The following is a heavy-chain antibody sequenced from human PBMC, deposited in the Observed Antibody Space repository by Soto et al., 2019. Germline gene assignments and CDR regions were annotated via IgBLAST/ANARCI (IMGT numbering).Heavy chain of an antibody. D-gene: IGHD3-10*01. V-gene: IGHV1-18*01. CDR2: ISAYNGNT. CDR3: VREEASGSSGLTYYYYYNGMDV. Sequence: ASVKVSCKASGYTFTSYGISWVRQAPGQGLEWMGWISAYNGNTNYAQKLQGRVTMTTDTSTSTAYMELRSLRDEDTAVYYCVREEASGSSGLTYYYYYNGMDVWGQGTTVTVSS. CDR1: GYTFTSYG. J-gene: IGHJ6*02.